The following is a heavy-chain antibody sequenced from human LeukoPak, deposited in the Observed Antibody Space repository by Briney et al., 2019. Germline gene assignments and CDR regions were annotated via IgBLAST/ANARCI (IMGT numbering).Heavy chain of an antibody. J-gene: IGHJ4*02. V-gene: IGHV4-4*02. CDR1: GGSISSSNW. Sequence: SETLSLTCAVSGGSISSSNWWSWVRQPPGKGLEWIGEIYHSGSTNYNPSLKSRVTISVDKSKNQFSLKLSSVTAADTAVYYCARGFRTPRHYYGSGSYLYYFDYWGQGTLVTVSS. D-gene: IGHD3-10*01. CDR3: ARGFRTPRHYYGSGSYLYYFDY. CDR2: IYHSGST.